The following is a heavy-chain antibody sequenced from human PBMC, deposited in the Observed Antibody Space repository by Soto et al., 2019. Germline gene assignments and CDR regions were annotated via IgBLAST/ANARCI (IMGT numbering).Heavy chain of an antibody. CDR3: AKSVYNWNDGFLDY. Sequence: PGGSLRLSCAASGFTFSTYGMHWVRQAPGKGLEWVAVISYDGNNKYYADSVKGRFTISRDNSKNTLYLQMSSLRAEDTAVYYCAKSVYNWNDGFLDYWGQGTLVTVSS. J-gene: IGHJ4*02. CDR1: GFTFSTYG. V-gene: IGHV3-30*18. D-gene: IGHD1-1*01. CDR2: ISYDGNNK.